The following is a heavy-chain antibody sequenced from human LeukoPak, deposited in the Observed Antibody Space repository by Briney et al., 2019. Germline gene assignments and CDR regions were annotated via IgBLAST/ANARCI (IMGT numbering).Heavy chain of an antibody. CDR2: VSYSGST. J-gene: IGHJ4*02. Sequence: SETLSLTCTVSGGSISPYYWNWIRQPPGKGLEWIGFVSYSGSTNYNPSLESRVTISVDTSKNQFFLRLSAVTAADTAVYYCARVRQGSQFDYWGQGTLVTVSS. CDR3: ARVRQGSQFDY. V-gene: IGHV4-59*08. CDR1: GGSISPYY. D-gene: IGHD6-13*01.